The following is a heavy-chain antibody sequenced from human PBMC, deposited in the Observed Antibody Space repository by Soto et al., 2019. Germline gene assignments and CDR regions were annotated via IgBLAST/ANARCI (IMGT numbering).Heavy chain of an antibody. V-gene: IGHV2-5*02. D-gene: IGHD3-16*01. CDR2: IYWDDDK. Sequence: QITLKESGPTLVKPTQTLTLTCTFSGFSLTSRPVGVGWVRQPPGKALEWLAFIYWDDDKRYSPSLRSTLTVQKDASANQVVLTLTNMDPVDTATYYCAHRRNYDGSWNEGVFDYWGQGILVTVSS. CDR3: AHRRNYDGSWNEGVFDY. CDR1: GFSLTSRPVG. J-gene: IGHJ4*02.